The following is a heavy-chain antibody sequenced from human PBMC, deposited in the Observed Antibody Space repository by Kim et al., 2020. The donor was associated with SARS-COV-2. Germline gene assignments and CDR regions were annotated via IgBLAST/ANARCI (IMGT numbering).Heavy chain of an antibody. Sequence: GGSLRLSCAASGFTFSDYYMTWIRQAPGKGLEWISYISDTSSHTHYADSVRGRFTISRDNARKSVFLQMNSLTAEDTAVYYCARPRGYMHCVGIAFWGQG. CDR3: ARPRGYMHCVGIAF. CDR2: ISDTSSHT. CDR1: GFTFSDYY. V-gene: IGHV3-11*03. D-gene: IGHD5-12*01. J-gene: IGHJ1*01.